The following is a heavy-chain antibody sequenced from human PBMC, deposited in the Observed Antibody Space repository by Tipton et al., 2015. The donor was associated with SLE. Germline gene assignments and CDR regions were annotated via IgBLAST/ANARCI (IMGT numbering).Heavy chain of an antibody. Sequence: TLSLTCTVSGGSISSYYWSWIRQHPGKGLEWIGYIYYSGSTNYNPPLKSRVTISVDTSKNQFSLKLSSVTAADTAVYYCARSGEYSSGYPDAFDIWGQGTMVTVSS. D-gene: IGHD3-22*01. CDR1: GGSISSYY. CDR2: IYYSGST. CDR3: ARSGEYSSGYPDAFDI. J-gene: IGHJ3*02. V-gene: IGHV4-59*01.